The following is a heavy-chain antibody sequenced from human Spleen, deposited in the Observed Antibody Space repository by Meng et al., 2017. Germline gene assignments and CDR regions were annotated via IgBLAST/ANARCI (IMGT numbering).Heavy chain of an antibody. CDR2: IKEDGSQK. CDR1: GFTFNYW. J-gene: IGHJ6*01. D-gene: IGHD1-1*01. Sequence: GGSLRLSCAASGFTFNYWMSWVRQAPGKGLEWVANIKEDGSQKQYVDSVRGRFTISRDNAKNSLYLQMNSLRAEDTALYYCAMRLDSGYYYYGMDVWGQGTTVTVSS. CDR3: AMRLDSGYYYYGMDV. V-gene: IGHV3-7*03.